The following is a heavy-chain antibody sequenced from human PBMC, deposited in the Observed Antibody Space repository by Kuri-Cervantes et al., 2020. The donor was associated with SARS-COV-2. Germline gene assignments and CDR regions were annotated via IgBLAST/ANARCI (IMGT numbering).Heavy chain of an antibody. CDR3: AKDESAWEWYYYYYMDV. D-gene: IGHD1-26*01. CDR1: GFTFRNYA. V-gene: IGHV3-11*04. CDR2: ISSSGSTI. Sequence: GGCLRPSCAASGFTFRNYATSWVRQAPGKGLEWVSYISSSGSTIYYADSVKGRFTISRDNAKNSLYLQMNSLRAEDTAVYYCAKDESAWEWYYYYYMDVWGKGTTVTVSS. J-gene: IGHJ6*03.